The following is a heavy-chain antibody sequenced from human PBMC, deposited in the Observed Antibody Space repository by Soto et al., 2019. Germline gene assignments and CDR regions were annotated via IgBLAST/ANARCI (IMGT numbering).Heavy chain of an antibody. V-gene: IGHV4-39*01. J-gene: IGHJ4*02. CDR3: ARRGSSSWYGY. CDR1: GGSISSSSYY. Sequence: QLQLQESGPGLVKPSETLSLTCTVSGGSISSSSYYWGWIRQPPGKGLEWIGSIYYRGSTYYNPSLKSRVTISVDTSKNQFYLKLSSVTAADTAVYYCARRGSSSWYGYWGQGTLVTVSS. D-gene: IGHD6-13*01. CDR2: IYYRGST.